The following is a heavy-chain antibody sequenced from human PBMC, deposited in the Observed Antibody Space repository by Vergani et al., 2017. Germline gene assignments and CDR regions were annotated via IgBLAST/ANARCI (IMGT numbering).Heavy chain of an antibody. CDR3: ARVGWSYYDSSGYYYAPGGWFDP. V-gene: IGHV5-10-1*03. Sequence: EVQLVQSGAEVKKPGESLRISCKGSGYSFTSYWISWVRQMPGKGLEWMGRIDPIDSYTNYSPSFQGHVTISADKSISTAYLQWSSLKASDTAMYYCARVGWSYYDSSGYYYAPGGWFDPWGQGTLVTVSS. J-gene: IGHJ5*02. D-gene: IGHD3-22*01. CDR2: IDPIDSYT. CDR1: GYSFTSYW.